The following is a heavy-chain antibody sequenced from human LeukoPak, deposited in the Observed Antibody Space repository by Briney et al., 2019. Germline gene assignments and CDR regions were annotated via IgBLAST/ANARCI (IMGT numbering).Heavy chain of an antibody. CDR2: ISSSSSYI. CDR1: AFTFSSYS. J-gene: IGHJ5*02. Sequence: PGGSLRLSCAASAFTFSSYSMNWVRQAPGKGLEWVSSISSSSSYIYYADSVKGRFTISRDNAKNSLYLQMNSLRAEDTAVYYCARRPARRTYNWFDPWGQGTLVTVSS. CDR3: ARRPARRTYNWFDP. V-gene: IGHV3-21*01. D-gene: IGHD3-16*01.